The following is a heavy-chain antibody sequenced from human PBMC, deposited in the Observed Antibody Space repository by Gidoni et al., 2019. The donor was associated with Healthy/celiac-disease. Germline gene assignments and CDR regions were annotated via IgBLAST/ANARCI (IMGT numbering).Heavy chain of an antibody. CDR1: GFTFSSYS. CDR3: ARDRVVAAWYYYYGMDV. Sequence: EVQLVESGGGLVQPGGSLRLSCAASGFTFSSYSMNWVRQAPGKGLEWVSYISSSSSTIYYADSVKGRFTISRDNAKNSLYLQMNSLRDEDTAVYYCARDRVVAAWYYYYGMDVWGQGTTVTVS. V-gene: IGHV3-48*02. D-gene: IGHD2-15*01. CDR2: ISSSSSTI. J-gene: IGHJ6*02.